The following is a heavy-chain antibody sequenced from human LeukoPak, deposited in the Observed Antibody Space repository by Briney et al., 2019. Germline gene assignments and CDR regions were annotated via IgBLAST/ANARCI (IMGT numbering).Heavy chain of an antibody. CDR2: ISTHGDST. J-gene: IGHJ4*02. V-gene: IGHV3-64D*06. CDR1: GFTFSSYA. D-gene: IGHD2-2*01. Sequence: GGSLRLSCSASGFTFSSYAMHWVRQAPGKGLEYVSAISTHGDSTYYADSVKGRFTISRDNSKNTLCLQMSSLRVEDMAVYYCVKESTTSWLFDYWGQGTLVIVSS. CDR3: VKESTTSWLFDY.